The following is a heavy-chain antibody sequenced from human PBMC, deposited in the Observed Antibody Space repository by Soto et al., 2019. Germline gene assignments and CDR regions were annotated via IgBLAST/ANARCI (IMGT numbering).Heavy chain of an antibody. CDR2: IYYSGST. CDR1: GGSVSSGSYY. D-gene: IGHD3-22*01. V-gene: IGHV4-61*01. CDR3: ATSPPYDCDSSGYSPPYFGY. Sequence: QVQLQESGPGLVKPSETLSLTCTVSGGSVSSGSYYWSWIRQPPGKGLEWIGYIYYSGSTNYNPTLKRLVTISVDTSDTQSALTRGSLTAADTAVDYSATSPPYDCDSSGYSPPYFGYWWQGSLVAVGS. J-gene: IGHJ4*02.